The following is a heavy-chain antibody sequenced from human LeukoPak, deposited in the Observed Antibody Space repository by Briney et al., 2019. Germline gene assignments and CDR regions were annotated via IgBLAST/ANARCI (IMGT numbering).Heavy chain of an antibody. D-gene: IGHD3-22*01. Sequence: GGSLRLSCAASGFTFSDYSMNWVRQAPGKGLEWVSYISSSSSTVYYADSVKGRFTISRDNAKNSLYLQMNSLRDEDTAVYYCARDSAWLSYFDYWGQGSLVTVSS. CDR1: GFTFSDYS. CDR2: ISSSSSTV. J-gene: IGHJ4*02. V-gene: IGHV3-48*02. CDR3: ARDSAWLSYFDY.